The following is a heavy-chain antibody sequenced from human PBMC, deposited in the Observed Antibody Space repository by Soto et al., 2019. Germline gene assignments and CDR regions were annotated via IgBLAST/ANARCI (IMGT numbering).Heavy chain of an antibody. CDR2: ISYDGSNK. CDR1: GFTFSSYA. J-gene: IGHJ4*02. CDR3: ARGEEEGADYLDY. Sequence: PGGSLRLSCAASGFTFSSYAIHWVRQAPGKGLEWVAVISYDGSNKYYADSVKGRFTISRDNSKNTLYLQMNSLIAEDTAVYYCARGEEEGADYLDYWGQGTLVTVSS. V-gene: IGHV3-30-3*01.